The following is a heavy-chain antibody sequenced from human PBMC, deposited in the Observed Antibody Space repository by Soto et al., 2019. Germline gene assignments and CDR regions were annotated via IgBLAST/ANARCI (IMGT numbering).Heavy chain of an antibody. V-gene: IGHV4-61*01. Sequence: QVQLQESGSGLVKPSETLSLTCTVSGGSVSSGNYYWSWIRQPPGNGLEWIGYIFHTGTTNYNPSLKSRVTISLDTSMNQFSLKLSSVTPADTAVYCTRVPVSGSYCFDFWGQGTPVTVSS. CDR1: GGSVSSGNYY. J-gene: IGHJ4*02. D-gene: IGHD1-26*01. CDR2: IFHTGTT. CDR3: RVPVSGSYCFDF.